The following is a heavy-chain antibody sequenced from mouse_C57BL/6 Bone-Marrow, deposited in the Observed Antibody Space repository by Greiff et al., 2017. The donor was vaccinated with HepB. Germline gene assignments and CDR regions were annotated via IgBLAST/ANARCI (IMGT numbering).Heavy chain of an antibody. Sequence: DVKLVESGGDLVQPGGSMKLSCAASGFTFSSYGMSWVRQTPDKRLEWVATISSGGSYTYYPDSVKGRFTISRDNAKNTLYLQMSSLKSEDTAMYYCARRGYGSSAWFAYWGQGTLVTVSA. CDR1: GFTFSSYG. D-gene: IGHD1-1*01. J-gene: IGHJ3*01. CDR3: ARRGYGSSAWFAY. V-gene: IGHV5-6*02. CDR2: ISSGGSYT.